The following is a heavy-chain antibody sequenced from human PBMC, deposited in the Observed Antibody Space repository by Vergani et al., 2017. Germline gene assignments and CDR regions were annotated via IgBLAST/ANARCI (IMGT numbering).Heavy chain of an antibody. Sequence: QVQLQESGPGLVKPSETLSLTCAVSGFSIDNGYYWDWIRQPPGKGLEWIGSIYRTGRTHFNPSLKSRVTISVDTSNNHFPLRINSLTAADTAVYYCARRSGIVYDIFSGTQYFFDFWGQGTLVTVSS. J-gene: IGHJ4*02. CDR3: ARRSGIVYDIFSGTQYFFDF. CDR2: IYRTGRT. V-gene: IGHV4-38-2*01. CDR1: GFSIDNGYY. D-gene: IGHD3-9*01.